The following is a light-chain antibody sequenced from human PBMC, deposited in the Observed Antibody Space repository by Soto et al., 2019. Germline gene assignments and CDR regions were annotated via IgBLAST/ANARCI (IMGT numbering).Light chain of an antibody. J-gene: IGLJ2*01. CDR3: SSYTSSSTLV. V-gene: IGLV2-14*01. CDR2: DVS. Sequence: QSALTQPASVSGSPGQSITISCTGTSIGAGGYNYVSWYQQHPGKAPKLMIYDVSNRPSGVSNRFSGSKSGNTASLTISGLQAEDEADYYCSSYTSSSTLVFGGGTKLTVL. CDR1: SIGAGGYNY.